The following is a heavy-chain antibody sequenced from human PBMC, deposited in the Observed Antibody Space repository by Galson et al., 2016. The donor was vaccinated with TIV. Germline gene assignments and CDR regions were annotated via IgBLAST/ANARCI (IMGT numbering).Heavy chain of an antibody. J-gene: IGHJ4*02. CDR3: TRHIGGDFGDY. CDR1: GSSISSGFW. D-gene: IGHD2-21*02. CDR2: FFHPGAV. Sequence: ETLSLTCVVSGSSISSGFWWSWIRQPPGRRLEWIGSFFHPGAVYYDPSLERRVTMSGDTSKNHFSLRLTSVTAADTAIYYCTRHIGGDFGDYVGQGILVTVSS. V-gene: IGHV4-38-2*01.